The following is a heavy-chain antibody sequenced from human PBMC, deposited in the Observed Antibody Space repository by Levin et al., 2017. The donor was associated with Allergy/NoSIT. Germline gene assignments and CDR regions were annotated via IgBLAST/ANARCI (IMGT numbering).Heavy chain of an antibody. CDR3: ARVDPYWYFDL. J-gene: IGHJ2*01. CDR1: GFTFSTYW. Sequence: PGGSLRLSCAASGFTFSTYWMSWVRQAPGKGLEWVANIKQDGSEKYYVDSVRGRFTISRDNAKNSLYLQMNSLRAEDTAVYYCARVDPYWYFDLWGRGTLVTVSS. CDR2: IKQDGSEK. V-gene: IGHV3-7*01.